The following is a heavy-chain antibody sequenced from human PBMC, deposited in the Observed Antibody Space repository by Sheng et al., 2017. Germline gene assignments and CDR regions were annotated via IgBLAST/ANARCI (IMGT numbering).Heavy chain of an antibody. Sequence: QVQLQESGPGLVKPSETLSLTCTVSGGSISSYYWSWIRQPPGKGLEWIGYIYYSGSTNYNPSLKSRVTISVDTSKNQFSLKLSSVTAADTAVYYCARDIFGGYTDYWGQGTLVTVSS. V-gene: IGHV4-59*01. CDR1: GGSISSYY. J-gene: IGHJ4*02. CDR3: ARDIFGGYTDY. CDR2: IYYSGST. D-gene: IGHD5-12*01.